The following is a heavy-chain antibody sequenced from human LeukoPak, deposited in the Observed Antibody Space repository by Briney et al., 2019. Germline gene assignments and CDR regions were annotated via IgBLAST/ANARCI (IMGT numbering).Heavy chain of an antibody. Sequence: TASETLSLTCTVSGGSISSSGYYWGWIRQPPGRGLEWVGSIFYSGTIYYNPSLKSRVTISMDSSKNQFSLKLNSVTAADTAVYYCARHPYSNSWNRYYDYWGQGALVTVS. CDR2: IFYSGTI. CDR1: GGSISSSGYY. D-gene: IGHD6-13*01. J-gene: IGHJ4*02. CDR3: ARHPYSNSWNRYYDY. V-gene: IGHV4-39*01.